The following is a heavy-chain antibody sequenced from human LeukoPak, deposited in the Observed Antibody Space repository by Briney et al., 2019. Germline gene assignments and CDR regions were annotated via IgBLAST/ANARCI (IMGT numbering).Heavy chain of an antibody. CDR2: INPMNGDT. J-gene: IGHJ5*02. V-gene: IGHV1-2*02. D-gene: IGHD3-16*01. CDR3: ARGRWADKFDP. Sequence: ASVKVSCKASGYTFTLYYVHWVRQAPGQGLEWMGSINPMNGDTNFPQKFQGRVTMTRDTSINTAYMELNSLTYDDAAVYYCARGRWADKFDPWGQGTLVTVSS. CDR1: GYTFTLYY.